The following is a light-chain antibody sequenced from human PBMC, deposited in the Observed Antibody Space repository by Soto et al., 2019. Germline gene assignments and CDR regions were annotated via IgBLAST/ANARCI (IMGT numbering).Light chain of an antibody. V-gene: IGKV3-20*01. CDR2: DAS. J-gene: IGKJ1*01. CDR3: QHYGSAPRT. CDR1: QSVSSDS. Sequence: EIVLTQSPGTLSLSPGERAILSCRASQSVSSDSLAWYRQKPGQAPRLLVYDASSRATGIPDRFSGSGSGTDFTLTISRLEPEDFSVYYCQHYGSAPRTFGQGTKVEIK.